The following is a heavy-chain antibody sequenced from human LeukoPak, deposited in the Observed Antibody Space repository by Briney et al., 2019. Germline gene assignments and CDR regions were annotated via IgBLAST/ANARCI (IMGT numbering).Heavy chain of an antibody. J-gene: IGHJ5*02. V-gene: IGHV4-39*07. Sequence: SETLSLTCTVSGGSIRSSNYYWGWIRQPPGKGLEWIGSISYSGSTYYNPSLKSRVTISVDTSKNQFSLKLSSVTAADTAVYYCARFVMSPLCWFDPWGQGTLVTVSS. CDR1: GGSIRSSNYY. CDR2: ISYSGST. CDR3: ARFVMSPLCWFDP. D-gene: IGHD3-16*01.